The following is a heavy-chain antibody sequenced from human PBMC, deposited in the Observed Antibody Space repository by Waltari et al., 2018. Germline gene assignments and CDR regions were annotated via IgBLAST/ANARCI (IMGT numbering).Heavy chain of an antibody. D-gene: IGHD2-2*01. Sequence: QVQLQESGPGLVKPSQTLSLTCTVSGGSISSGGYYWSWIRQHPGKGLEWIGYIYYSGSTYYNPSLKSRVTISVDTSKNQFSLKLSSVTAADTAVYYCARVATLNIVVVPAAPYYYYYYMDVWGKGTTVTVSS. V-gene: IGHV4-31*03. CDR3: ARVATLNIVVVPAAPYYYYYYMDV. CDR1: GGSISSGGYY. CDR2: IYYSGST. J-gene: IGHJ6*03.